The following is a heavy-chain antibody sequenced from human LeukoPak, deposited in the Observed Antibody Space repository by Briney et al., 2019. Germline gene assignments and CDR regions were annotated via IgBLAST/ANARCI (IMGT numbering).Heavy chain of an antibody. D-gene: IGHD6-6*01. CDR2: IYYSGST. Sequence: SETLSLTCTVSGGSISSGDYYWSLIRQPPGTGLEWIGYIYYSGSTYYNPSLKSRVTISVDTSKNQFSLKLSSVTAADTAVYYCAREGHSSSSGYWGQGTLVTVSS. CDR1: GGSISSGDYY. J-gene: IGHJ4*02. CDR3: AREGHSSSSGY. V-gene: IGHV4-30-4*08.